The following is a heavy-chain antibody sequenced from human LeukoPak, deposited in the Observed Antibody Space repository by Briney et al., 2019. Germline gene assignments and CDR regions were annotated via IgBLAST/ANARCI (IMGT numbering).Heavy chain of an antibody. V-gene: IGHV3-66*01. CDR3: ARVDYGGNPIYYYYGMDV. J-gene: IGHJ6*02. CDR1: GFTVSSNY. CDR2: IYSGGST. Sequence: GSLRLSCAASGFTVSSNYMSWVRQAPGKGLEWVSVIYSGGSTYYADSVKGRFTISRDNSKNTLYLQMNSLRAEDTAVYYCARVDYGGNPIYYYYGMDVWGQGTTVTVSS. D-gene: IGHD4-23*01.